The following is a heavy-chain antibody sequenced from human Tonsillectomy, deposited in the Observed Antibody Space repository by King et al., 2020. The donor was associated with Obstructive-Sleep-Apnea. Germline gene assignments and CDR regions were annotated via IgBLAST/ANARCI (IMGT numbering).Heavy chain of an antibody. CDR1: GGSFSDYY. D-gene: IGHD3-9*01. CDR2: INHSGST. V-gene: IGHV4-34*01. J-gene: IGHJ4*02. Sequence: VQLQQWGAGLLKPSETLSLTCAVYGGSFSDYYWSWVRQPPGKGLEWIGEINHSGSTNYNPSLKSRVTISVDTSKNQFSLKLSSVTAADAAMYYCARRAGRYWGQGTLVTVSS. CDR3: ARRAGRY.